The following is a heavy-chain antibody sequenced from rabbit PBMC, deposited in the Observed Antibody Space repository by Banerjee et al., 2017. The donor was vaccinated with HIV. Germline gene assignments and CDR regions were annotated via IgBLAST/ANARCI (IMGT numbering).Heavy chain of an antibody. V-gene: IGHV1S45*01. CDR2: ISTDGRT. D-gene: IGHD4-2*01. CDR3: ARDAGYAGSNL. Sequence: QEQLEESGGDLVKPGASLTLTCTASGFTLSSYWIYWVRQAPGKGLEWIGTISTDGRTWYASWAKGRFTISKTSSTTVTLQMTSLTAADTATYFCARDAGYAGSNLWGQGTLVTVS. CDR1: GFTLSSYW. J-gene: IGHJ4*01.